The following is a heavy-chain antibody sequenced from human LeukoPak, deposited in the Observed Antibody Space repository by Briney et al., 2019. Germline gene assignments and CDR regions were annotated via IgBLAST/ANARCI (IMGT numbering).Heavy chain of an antibody. V-gene: IGHV3-48*01. CDR1: GFTFSSYS. D-gene: IGHD3-9*01. Sequence: QSGGSLRLSCAASGFTFSSYSMNWVRQAPGKGLEWVSYISSSSSTIYYADSVKGRFTISRDNAKNSLYLQMNSLRAEDTAVYYCARDFLDILTDSLPYYFDYWGQGTLVTVSS. CDR3: ARDFLDILTDSLPYYFDY. CDR2: ISSSSSTI. J-gene: IGHJ4*02.